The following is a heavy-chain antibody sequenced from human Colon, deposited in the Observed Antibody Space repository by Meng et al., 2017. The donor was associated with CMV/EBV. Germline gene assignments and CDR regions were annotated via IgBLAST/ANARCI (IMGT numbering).Heavy chain of an antibody. J-gene: IGHJ4*02. CDR1: KGTFTSYP. Sequence: VQREQSGAKVKRPGSSLKVSCKASKGTFTSYPISWVRQGPGQGFEWVGGIITISGTTDYAQKFQGRVTITADESTSTAYMKLSNLRSEDTAIYYCARVICGGDCYLDYWGRGTLVTVSS. D-gene: IGHD2-21*02. CDR2: IITISGTT. CDR3: ARVICGGDCYLDY. V-gene: IGHV1-69*12.